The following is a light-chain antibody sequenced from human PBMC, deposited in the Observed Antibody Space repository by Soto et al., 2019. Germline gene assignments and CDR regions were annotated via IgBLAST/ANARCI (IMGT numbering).Light chain of an antibody. CDR3: QQFSTSPYT. CDR2: KAS. J-gene: IGKJ2*01. V-gene: IGKV1-5*03. CDR1: QSISSW. Sequence: DIQMTQSPSTLSASVGDRVTITCRASQSISSWLAWYQQKPGKAPKLLIYKASSLESGVPSRFSGFGSGPEFSLTVSSLQPDDFAIYYCQQFSTSPYTFGQGTKLEIK.